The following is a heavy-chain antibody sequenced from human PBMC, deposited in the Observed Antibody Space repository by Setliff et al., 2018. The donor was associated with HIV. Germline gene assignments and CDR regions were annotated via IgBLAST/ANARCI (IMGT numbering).Heavy chain of an antibody. CDR1: GDTFSGHY. Sequence: AASVKVSCKASGDTFSGHYMHWVRQAPGQGLEWLGWINPNSGGTKYAQKFQGRLTMTRDTSITTVYMELSRLRSDDTAVYYCATDGSVVVVAGSGFDPWGQGTLVTVSS. CDR3: ATDGSVVVVAGSGFDP. J-gene: IGHJ5*02. CDR2: INPNSGGT. D-gene: IGHD2-15*01. V-gene: IGHV1-2*02.